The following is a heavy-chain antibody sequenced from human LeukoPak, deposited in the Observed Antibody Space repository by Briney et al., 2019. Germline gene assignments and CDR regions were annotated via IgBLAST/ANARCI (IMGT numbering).Heavy chain of an antibody. D-gene: IGHD2-21*01. V-gene: IGHV3-7*01. J-gene: IGHJ4*02. CDR2: IEKDGSDK. CDR1: GFTFSSYW. Sequence: GGSLRLSCAASGFTFSSYWMSWVRQAPGKGLEWAANIEKDGSDKYYVDSVKGRFTISRDNAKNSLYLRMNSLRAEDSAVYYCARSLWPEDYWGQGTLVTVSS. CDR3: ARSLWPEDY.